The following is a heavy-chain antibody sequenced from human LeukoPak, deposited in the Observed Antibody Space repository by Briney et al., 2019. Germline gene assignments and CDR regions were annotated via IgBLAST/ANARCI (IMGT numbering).Heavy chain of an antibody. Sequence: SETLSLTCAVSGGPISSSNWWSWVRQPPGKGLEWTGEISQSETTNYNPSLKSRVTISIDKSKNQFSLKLTSVTAADTAVYYCAREGYRYVPGDYWGQGTLVTVSS. CDR1: GGPISSSNW. D-gene: IGHD5-18*01. V-gene: IGHV4-4*02. J-gene: IGHJ4*02. CDR2: ISQSETT. CDR3: AREGYRYVPGDY.